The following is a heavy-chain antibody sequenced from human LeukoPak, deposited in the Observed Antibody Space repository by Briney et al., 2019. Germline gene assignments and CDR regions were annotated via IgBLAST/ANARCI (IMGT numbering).Heavy chain of an antibody. Sequence: PSETLSLTCTVSSGSISTYYWSWVRQAPGKGLEWVSSTSGSGGSTNYADSVKGRFTISRDNFQNTLYLQMNNLRDEDTAVYYCAKVESYWHFDLWGRGTLVTVSS. CDR2: TSGSGGST. CDR1: SGSISTYY. CDR3: AKVESYWHFDL. V-gene: IGHV3-23*01. J-gene: IGHJ2*01.